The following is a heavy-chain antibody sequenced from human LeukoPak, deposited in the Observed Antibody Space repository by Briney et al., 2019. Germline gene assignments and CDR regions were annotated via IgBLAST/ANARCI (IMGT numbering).Heavy chain of an antibody. CDR2: IRYDGSYK. Sequence: GGSLRLSCAASGFTFSSYGMHWVRQAPGKGLEWVAFIRYDGSYKYYADSVKGRFTISRDNSKNTLSLQMNSLRAEDTAVYYCARDRGSSGYDSDWFDPWGQGTLVTVSS. D-gene: IGHD5-12*01. CDR3: ARDRGSSGYDSDWFDP. CDR1: GFTFSSYG. J-gene: IGHJ5*02. V-gene: IGHV3-30*02.